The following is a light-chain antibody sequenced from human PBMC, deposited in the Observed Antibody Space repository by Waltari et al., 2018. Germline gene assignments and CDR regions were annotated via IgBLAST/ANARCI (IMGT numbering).Light chain of an antibody. J-gene: IGLJ2*01. CDR3: GSLAGGYTMA. V-gene: IGLV2-11*01. Sequence: QSALTQPRSVSGSPGQSVTISCTGTSSDVGAYKYVSWHQQHPGKPPKLIIFDVSERPPGVPDRFSGSKSGSTASLTISGLQADDEGDYYCGSLAGGYTMAIGAGTKLTVL. CDR1: SSDVGAYKY. CDR2: DVS.